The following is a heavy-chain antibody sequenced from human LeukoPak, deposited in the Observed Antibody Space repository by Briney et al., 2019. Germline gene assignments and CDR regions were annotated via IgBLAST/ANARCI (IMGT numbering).Heavy chain of an antibody. CDR1: GYTFTSYD. V-gene: IGHV1-8*01. CDR3: ARPLAVAGSLDY. Sequence: ASVKVSCTASGYTFTSYDITWVRQATGQGLEWMGWMSPDSGYTGYAQTFQGRVTLTRNTSVSTAFMELSSLRSEDTAVYYCARPLAVAGSLDYWGQGTLVTVSS. D-gene: IGHD6-19*01. CDR2: MSPDSGYT. J-gene: IGHJ4*02.